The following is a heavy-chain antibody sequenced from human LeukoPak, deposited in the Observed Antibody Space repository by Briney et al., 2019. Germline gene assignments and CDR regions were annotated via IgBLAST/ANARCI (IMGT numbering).Heavy chain of an antibody. Sequence: SETLSLTCTVSGGSISSGGYYWSWIRQPPGKGLEWIGYIYYSGSTNYNPSLKSRVTISVDTSKNQFSLKLSSVTAADTAVYYCARLSSSGSSGYYDYWGQGTLVTVSS. CDR1: GGSISSGGYY. D-gene: IGHD3-22*01. CDR3: ARLSSSGSSGYYDY. J-gene: IGHJ4*02. V-gene: IGHV4-61*08. CDR2: IYYSGST.